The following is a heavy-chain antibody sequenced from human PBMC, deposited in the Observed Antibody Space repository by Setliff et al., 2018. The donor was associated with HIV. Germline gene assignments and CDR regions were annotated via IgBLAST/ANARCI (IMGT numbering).Heavy chain of an antibody. CDR3: ARTKHTADY. CDR2: INQDGSEE. D-gene: IGHD5-18*01. V-gene: IGHV3-7*01. J-gene: IGHJ4*02. CDR1: GFTFSNFY. Sequence: GVLRLSCAASGFTFSNFYMSWVRQAPGKGLEWVANINQDGSEENYVDSVKGRFTISRDNAKNSLYLQMNSLRAEDTAVYYCARTKHTADYWGQGTLVTVSS.